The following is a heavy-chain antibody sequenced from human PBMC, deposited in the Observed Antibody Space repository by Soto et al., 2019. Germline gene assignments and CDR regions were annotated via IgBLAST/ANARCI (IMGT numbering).Heavy chain of an antibody. Sequence: SATLSLTCTVSGCSISSSSYYWGWLRQPPGKGLEWIGSIYYSGSTYYNPSLKSRVTISVDTSKNQFSLKLSSVTAADTAVYYCARRLYYDSSGFEGGGMDVWGQGTTVT. V-gene: IGHV4-39*01. CDR2: IYYSGST. D-gene: IGHD3-22*01. CDR1: GCSISSSSYY. J-gene: IGHJ6*02. CDR3: ARRLYYDSSGFEGGGMDV.